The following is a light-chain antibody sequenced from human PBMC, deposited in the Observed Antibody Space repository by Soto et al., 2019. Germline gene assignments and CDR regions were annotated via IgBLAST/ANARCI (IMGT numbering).Light chain of an antibody. V-gene: IGKV1-17*03. CDR3: QQNNSYAT. CDR1: QTSSNY. Sequence: DIQMTQSPSARSASVGDRVPITCRASQTSSNYLAWYQQKLGKAPNLLIYAASSLQSGVPSRFSGSGSGTEFTLTISSLQHDDFATYYCQQNNSYATFGEGTKVDIK. J-gene: IGKJ1*01. CDR2: AAS.